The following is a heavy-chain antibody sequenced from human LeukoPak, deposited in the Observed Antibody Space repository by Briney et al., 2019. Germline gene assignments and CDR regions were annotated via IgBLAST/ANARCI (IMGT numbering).Heavy chain of an antibody. J-gene: IGHJ4*02. Sequence: GGSLRLSCAASGFTFSSYAMSWVRQAPGKGLEWVSAISGSGGSTYYADSVKGRFTISRDNSKNTLYLQMNSLRAKDTAVYYCAKDVWDIVVVVAAPVDYWGQGTLVTVSS. CDR1: GFTFSSYA. D-gene: IGHD2-15*01. CDR3: AKDVWDIVVVVAAPVDY. CDR2: ISGSGGST. V-gene: IGHV3-23*01.